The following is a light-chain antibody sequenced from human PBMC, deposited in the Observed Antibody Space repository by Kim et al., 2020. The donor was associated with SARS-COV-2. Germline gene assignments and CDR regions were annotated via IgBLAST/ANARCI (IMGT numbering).Light chain of an antibody. CDR2: QDD. CDR1: KLANKY. CDR3: QSWDDTTAV. J-gene: IGLJ2*01. V-gene: IGLV3-1*01. Sequence: SVSPEQTATIICSGNKLANKYACWYQQKSGQSPVLVIYQDDKRPSGIPERFSGSNSGNTATLTISGTQTIDEADYYCQSWDDTTAVFGGGTQLTVL.